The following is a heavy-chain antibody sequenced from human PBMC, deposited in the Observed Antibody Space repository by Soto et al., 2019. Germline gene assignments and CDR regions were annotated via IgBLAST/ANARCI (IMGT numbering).Heavy chain of an antibody. Sequence: SDTLSLTGTVSGDSISRSSYYWGWIRQPPGKGLEWIGSIYYSGSTYYNPSLKSRVTISVDTSKNQFSLKLSSVTAADTAVYYCARPSGSYLYYFDYWGQGTLVTVSS. J-gene: IGHJ4*02. D-gene: IGHD1-26*01. CDR3: ARPSGSYLYYFDY. V-gene: IGHV4-39*01. CDR2: IYYSGST. CDR1: GDSISRSSYY.